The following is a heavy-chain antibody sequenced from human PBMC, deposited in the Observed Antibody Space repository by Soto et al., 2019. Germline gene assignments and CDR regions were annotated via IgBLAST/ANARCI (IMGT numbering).Heavy chain of an antibody. Sequence: SGPTLVNPTQTLTLTCTFSGFSLSTNAMRVSWIRQSPGKALEWLARIDWDGDKLYNTSLRTRLTISKGTSKNQVVLTMTNMDTLDTGTYYCARMPARSGNNYHYAFDFWGPGPMVTV. J-gene: IGHJ3*01. CDR2: IDWDGDK. CDR3: ARMPARSGNNYHYAFDF. CDR1: GFSLSTNAMR. V-gene: IGHV2-70*04. D-gene: IGHD1-26*01.